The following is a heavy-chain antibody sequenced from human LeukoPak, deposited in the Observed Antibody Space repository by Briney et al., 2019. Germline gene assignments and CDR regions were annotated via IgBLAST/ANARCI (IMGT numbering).Heavy chain of an antibody. CDR1: GFTFSNYV. V-gene: IGHV3-23*01. Sequence: VGSLRLSCAASGFTFSNYVMSWGRQAPGKGLGWVSAITGNGAITSYADSVKGRFTISRDNSKNTLYLQMNSLRAEDTAVYYCAKDVLDCSSTTCYGGDYFYYYMDVWGKGTTVTISS. D-gene: IGHD2-2*01. J-gene: IGHJ6*03. CDR2: ITGNGAIT. CDR3: AKDVLDCSSTTCYGGDYFYYYMDV.